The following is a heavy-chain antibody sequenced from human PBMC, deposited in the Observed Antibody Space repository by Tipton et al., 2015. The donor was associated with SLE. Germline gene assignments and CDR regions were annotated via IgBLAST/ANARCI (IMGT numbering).Heavy chain of an antibody. CDR3: APDRRIVVVPAAMDYNWFDP. CDR1: SYSIYNGFY. J-gene: IGHJ5*02. D-gene: IGHD2-2*01. V-gene: IGHV4-38-2*02. Sequence: TLSLTCSVSSYSIYNGFYWGWIRQSPGKGLEWIGSIYRSGTAYYNPSLKSRVTMSVDTSKNQFSLKLTSVTAADTAVYYCAPDRRIVVVPAAMDYNWFDPWGHGTLVTVSS. CDR2: IYRSGTA.